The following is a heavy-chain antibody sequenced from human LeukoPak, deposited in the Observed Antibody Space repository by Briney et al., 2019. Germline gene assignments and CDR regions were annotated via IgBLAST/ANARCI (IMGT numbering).Heavy chain of an antibody. J-gene: IGHJ4*02. CDR2: IYYSGST. D-gene: IGHD3-22*01. CDR1: GGSISSYY. CDR3: ARHRGAYDSSGYYTYYFDY. Sequence: SETLSLTCTVSGGSISSYYWNWIRQPPGQGLDWDGYIYYSGSTNYNPYLKSRVTISVATSKTQYYLTLSSVPAADTGVYYCARHRGAYDSSGYYTYYFDYWGQGTLVTVSS. V-gene: IGHV4-59*08.